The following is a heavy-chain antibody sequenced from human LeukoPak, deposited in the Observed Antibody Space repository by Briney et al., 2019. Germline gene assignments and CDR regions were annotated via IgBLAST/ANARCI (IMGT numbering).Heavy chain of an antibody. J-gene: IGHJ4*02. CDR1: GGSISSSSYF. CDR2: IYYSGST. V-gene: IGHV4-39*01. Sequence: SETLSLTCSVSGGSISSSSYFWGWIRQPPGKGLEWIGSIYYSGSTYSNPSLRSRVTISVDTSKSQFSLKLSSVTAADTAVYYCARDGYTYGSFDYWGQGTLVTVSS. CDR3: ARDGYTYGSFDY. D-gene: IGHD5-18*01.